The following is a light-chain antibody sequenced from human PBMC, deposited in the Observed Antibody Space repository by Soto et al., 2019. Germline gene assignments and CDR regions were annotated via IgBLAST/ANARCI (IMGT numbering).Light chain of an antibody. V-gene: IGKV1-39*01. CDR3: QQSYSTLST. Sequence: DIQMTQSPSSLSASVGDRVTLTCRASRSISNYLNWYQHKPGMAPKLLISAASNLQSGVPSTFSGSGSGTDFSLTINGLQPEDFATYYCQQSYSTLSTFGQGTKLEIK. J-gene: IGKJ2*01. CDR1: RSISNY. CDR2: AAS.